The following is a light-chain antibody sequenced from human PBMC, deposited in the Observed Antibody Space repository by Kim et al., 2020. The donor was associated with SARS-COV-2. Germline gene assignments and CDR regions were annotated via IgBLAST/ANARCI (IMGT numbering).Light chain of an antibody. CDR1: QDISNY. Sequence: DIQMTQSPSSLSASVGDRVTITCQASQDISNYLNWYQHKPGKAPRLLIYDASNLGTGVPSRFSGSGSGTDFTFTISSLQPEDIATYYCQQYDSLPLTFGGGTKVDIK. CDR3: QQYDSLPLT. CDR2: DAS. V-gene: IGKV1-33*01. J-gene: IGKJ4*01.